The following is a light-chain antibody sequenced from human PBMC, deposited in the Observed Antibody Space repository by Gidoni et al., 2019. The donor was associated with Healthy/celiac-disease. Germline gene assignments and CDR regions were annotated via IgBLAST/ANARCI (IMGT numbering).Light chain of an antibody. CDR2: GAS. J-gene: IGKJ1*01. CDR1: QSVSSN. V-gene: IGKV3-15*01. CDR3: QQYNNWPLWT. Sequence: EIVMTHSPATLSVSPGERATLSCRARQSVSSNLAWYQQKPGQAPRLLIYGASTRATGIPAGFSGSGSGTEFTLTISSLQSEDFAVYYCQQYNNWPLWTFGQGTKVEIK.